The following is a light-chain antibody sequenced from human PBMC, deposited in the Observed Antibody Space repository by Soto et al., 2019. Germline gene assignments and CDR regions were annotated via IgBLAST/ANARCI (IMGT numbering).Light chain of an antibody. J-gene: IGKJ1*01. Sequence: EVVLTQSPATLSVSPGERATLSCRASQSVSSNLAWYQQKPGQAPRLLIYGASPRATGASTRATGIPDRFSGSASGTEFTLSISSLQSEDFAVYYCQQYNDWPRTFGQGTKVDIK. CDR3: QQYNDWPRT. CDR1: QSVSSN. CDR2: GASPRATGAS. V-gene: IGKV3-15*01.